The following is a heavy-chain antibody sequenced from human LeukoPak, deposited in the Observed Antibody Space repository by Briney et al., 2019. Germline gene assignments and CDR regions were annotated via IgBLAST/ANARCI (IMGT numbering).Heavy chain of an antibody. D-gene: IGHD6-13*01. J-gene: IGHJ1*01. V-gene: IGHV3-33*01. CDR2: IWYDGSNK. CDR1: GFTFSSYG. CDR3: ARDGNQYSSSWYPEYFQH. Sequence: GGSLRLSCAASGFTFSSYGMHWVRQAPGKGLEWVAVIWYDGSNKYYADSVKGRFTIAKDKSKNTLYQQMNSLRAEDKAVYYCARDGNQYSSSWYPEYFQHWGQGTLVTVSS.